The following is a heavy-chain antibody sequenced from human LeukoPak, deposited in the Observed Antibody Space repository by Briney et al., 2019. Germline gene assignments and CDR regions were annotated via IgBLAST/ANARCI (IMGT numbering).Heavy chain of an antibody. CDR3: AREKAVAFGY. CDR1: GFTFNNNW. D-gene: IGHD6-19*01. Sequence: GGSLRLSCVASGFTFNNNWMSWVRQTPGKGLEWVANIKQDGSEKYYGDSVRGRFTISRDNVKNSLHLQMSSLRAEDTALYYCAREKAVAFGYLGQGTLVTVSS. V-gene: IGHV3-7*01. J-gene: IGHJ4*02. CDR2: IKQDGSEK.